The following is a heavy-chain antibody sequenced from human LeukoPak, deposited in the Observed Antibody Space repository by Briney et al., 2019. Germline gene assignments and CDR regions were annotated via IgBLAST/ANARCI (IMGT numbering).Heavy chain of an antibody. J-gene: IGHJ5*02. CDR3: ARERSNNQAMAMGASWLDP. D-gene: IGHD5-18*01. CDR1: GYTFTSYY. Sequence: ASVKVSCKASGYTFTSYYIQWVRQAPGQGLEWMGVIDPSSDRTSYAQKFQGRVTLTRDTSTTTVYMELSSLRSEDTAVYFCARERSNNQAMAMGASWLDPWGQGTLVTVSS. V-gene: IGHV1-46*01. CDR2: IDPSSDRT.